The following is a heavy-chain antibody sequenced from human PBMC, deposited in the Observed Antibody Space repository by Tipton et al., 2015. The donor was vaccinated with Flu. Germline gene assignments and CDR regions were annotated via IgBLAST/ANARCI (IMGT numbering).Heavy chain of an antibody. CDR2: VLHSGT. Sequence: TLSLTCTVSDASLSSPGFHWNWIRQHPERGLEWLGYVLHSGTFYNPSLQSRLTVSLDTSKSQFSLKMTSVTAADTAVYYCARMRERDCTLGVCYLWYFDVWGRGTSVTVSS. D-gene: IGHD2-8*01. J-gene: IGHJ2*01. CDR3: ARMRERDCTLGVCYLWYFDV. CDR1: DASLSSPGFH. V-gene: IGHV4-31*03.